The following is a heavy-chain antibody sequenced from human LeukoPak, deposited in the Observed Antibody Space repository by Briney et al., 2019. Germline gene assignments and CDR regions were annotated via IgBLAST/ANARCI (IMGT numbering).Heavy chain of an antibody. CDR3: ARDMIGDVSWFDP. CDR1: GGSISSGGYY. V-gene: IGHV4-31*03. Sequence: SETLSLTCTVSGGSISSGGYYWSWIRQHPGKGLEWIGYIYYSGSTYYNPSLKSRVTISVDTSKNQFSLKLSSVTAADTAVYYCARDMIGDVSWFDPWGQGTLVTVSS. CDR2: IYYSGST. D-gene: IGHD3-16*01. J-gene: IGHJ5*02.